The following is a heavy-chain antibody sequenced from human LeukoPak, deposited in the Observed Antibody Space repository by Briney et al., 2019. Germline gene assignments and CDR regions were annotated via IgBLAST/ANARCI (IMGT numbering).Heavy chain of an antibody. Sequence: SETLSLTCTLSGGSISSGGYYWSWIRQHPGKGLGWIGYIYYSGSTYHHPSLKSRVTISVDTSKNQFSLKLSSVTAADTAVYYCAREKSWNYAGDWFDPWGQGTLVTVSS. D-gene: IGHD1-7*01. CDR1: GGSISSGGYY. J-gene: IGHJ5*02. CDR3: AREKSWNYAGDWFDP. V-gene: IGHV4-31*03. CDR2: IYYSGST.